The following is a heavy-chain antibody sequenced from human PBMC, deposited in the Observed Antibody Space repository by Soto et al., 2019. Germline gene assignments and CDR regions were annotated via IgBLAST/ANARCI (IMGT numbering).Heavy chain of an antibody. CDR2: IVVGSGNT. CDR3: AAQSCSGGSCYVDYYYYGMDV. CDR1: GFTFTSSA. Sequence: SVKVSCNASGFTFTSSAVQWVRQARGQRLEWIGWIVVGSGNTNYAQKFQERVTITRDMSTSTAYIELSSLRSEDTAGYSCAAQSCSGGSCYVDYYYYGMDVWGQGTTVTVSS. V-gene: IGHV1-58*01. D-gene: IGHD2-15*01. J-gene: IGHJ6*01.